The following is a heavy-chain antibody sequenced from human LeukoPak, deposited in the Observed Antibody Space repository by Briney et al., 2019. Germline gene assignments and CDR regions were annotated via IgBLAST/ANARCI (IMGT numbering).Heavy chain of an antibody. V-gene: IGHV3-7*01. Sequence: PGGSLRLSCAPSGFTFSNYWMSWVRQTPGKGLEWVANIKQDGCAKYYVDSVKGRFTISRDNAKNSLYLQMNSLRAEDTALYYCARDLGRGGEYWGQGTLVTVSS. J-gene: IGHJ4*02. CDR1: GFTFSNYW. CDR2: IKQDGCAK. D-gene: IGHD3-10*01. CDR3: ARDLGRGGEY.